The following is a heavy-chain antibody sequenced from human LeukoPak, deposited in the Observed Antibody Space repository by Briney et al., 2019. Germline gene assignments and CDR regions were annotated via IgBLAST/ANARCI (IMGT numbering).Heavy chain of an antibody. CDR3: ATDLVGPTRGPFDY. V-gene: IGHV3-23*01. Sequence: SGGSLRLSCAASGFIFSNYAMTGAREPPGRGLEWVSGISDNGGSTYSADSVKGRFTISRDNSQNTLYLQMNSLRAADTAVYYCATDLVGPTRGPFDYWGHGTLVTVSS. J-gene: IGHJ4*01. CDR1: GFIFSNYA. D-gene: IGHD1-26*01. CDR2: ISDNGGST.